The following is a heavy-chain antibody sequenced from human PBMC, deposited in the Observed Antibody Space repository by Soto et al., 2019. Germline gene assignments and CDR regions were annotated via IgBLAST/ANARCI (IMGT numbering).Heavy chain of an antibody. CDR2: IIPIFGTA. V-gene: IGHV1-69*13. CDR3: ARDRRTGTTGDYDY. J-gene: IGHJ4*02. D-gene: IGHD1-7*01. Sequence: ASVKVSCKASGGTFSSYAISWVRQAPGQGLEWMGGIIPIFGTANYAQKFQGRVTITADESTSTAYMELSSLRSEDTAVYYCARDRRTGTTGDYDYWGQGTLVTVSS. CDR1: GGTFSSYA.